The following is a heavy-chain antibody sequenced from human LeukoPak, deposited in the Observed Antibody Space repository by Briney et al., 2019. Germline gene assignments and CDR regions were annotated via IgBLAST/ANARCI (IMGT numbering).Heavy chain of an antibody. Sequence: GGSLRLSCAASGFTFSNAWMSWVRQAPGKGLEWVGRIRSKTDGGTTDYAAPVKGRFTISRDDSKNTLYLQMNSLKTEDTAVYYCTTSGRTSGYDDYFDYWGQGTLVTVSS. CDR3: TTSGRTSGYDDYFDY. D-gene: IGHD5-12*01. V-gene: IGHV3-15*01. J-gene: IGHJ4*02. CDR1: GFTFSNAW. CDR2: IRSKTDGGTT.